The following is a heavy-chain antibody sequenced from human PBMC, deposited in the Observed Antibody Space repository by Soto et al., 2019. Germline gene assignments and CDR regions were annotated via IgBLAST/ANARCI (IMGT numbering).Heavy chain of an antibody. V-gene: IGHV4-59*08. Sequence: QVHLHESGPGLVKPSETLSLTCTVSNDSISNYYWNWIRQSPGKGLEWIGYISYPGTTNYNPSLKSRVAISLGTSKKQFSLTLSTVPAADTAVYFCARGGVMVTDNWLDPWGQGTLVTVSS. CDR3: ARGGVMVTDNWLDP. D-gene: IGHD2-21*02. CDR1: NDSISNYY. CDR2: ISYPGTT. J-gene: IGHJ5*02.